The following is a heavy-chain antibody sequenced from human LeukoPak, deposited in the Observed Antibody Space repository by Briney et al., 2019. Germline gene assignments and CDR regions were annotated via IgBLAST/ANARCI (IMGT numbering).Heavy chain of an antibody. V-gene: IGHV3-64*01. J-gene: IGHJ5*02. CDR3: AKEAWELRVRVRFDP. CDR1: GFTFSSYA. CDR2: ISSNGGST. Sequence: GGSLRLSCAASGFTFSSYAMHWVRQAPGKGLEYVSAISSNGGSTYYANSVKGRFTISRDNSKNTLYLQMGSLRAEDTAVYYCAKEAWELRVRVRFDPWGQGTLVTVSS. D-gene: IGHD1-26*01.